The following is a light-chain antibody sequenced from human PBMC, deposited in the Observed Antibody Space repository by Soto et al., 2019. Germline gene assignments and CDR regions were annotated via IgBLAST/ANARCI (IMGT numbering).Light chain of an antibody. CDR1: SSDVGSCNL. J-gene: IGLJ2*01. Sequence: QSALTQPASVSGSPGQSITISCTGTSSDVGSCNLVSWYQQLPGKAPKLMIYEVSKRPSGVSNRFSGSKSGNTASLTISGLQTEDEADYFCCSSAAITPPVIFGGGTKLTVL. V-gene: IGLV2-23*02. CDR2: EVS. CDR3: CSSAAITPPVI.